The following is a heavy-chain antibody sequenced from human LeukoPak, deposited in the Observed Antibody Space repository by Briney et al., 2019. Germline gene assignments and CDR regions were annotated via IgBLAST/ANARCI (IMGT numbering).Heavy chain of an antibody. V-gene: IGHV3-30*09. CDR1: GFTFSSYA. Sequence: PGASLRLSCATSGFTFSSYAMHWVRQAPGKGLEWAASITYDGSTENYADSVRGRFAISRDNSKNTLYLQMNSLRAEDTAVYYCARFGGDGYNLNYYYGMDVWGQGTTVTVSS. J-gene: IGHJ6*02. CDR3: ARFGGDGYNLNYYYGMDV. D-gene: IGHD5-24*01. CDR2: ITYDGSTE.